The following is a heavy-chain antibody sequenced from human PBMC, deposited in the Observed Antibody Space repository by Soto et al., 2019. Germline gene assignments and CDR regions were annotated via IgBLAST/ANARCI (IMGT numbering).Heavy chain of an antibody. D-gene: IGHD3-10*01. CDR3: ARYGSGSSVRFEP. J-gene: IGHJ5*02. V-gene: IGHV4-39*01. CDR1: GGSISSSSYY. Sequence: PSETLSLTCTVSGGSISSSSYYWGWIRQPPGKGLEWIGSIYYSGSTYYNPSLKSRVTISVDTSKNQFSLKLSSVTTADTAVYYCARYGSGSSVRFEPWGQGTLVTVPS. CDR2: IYYSGST.